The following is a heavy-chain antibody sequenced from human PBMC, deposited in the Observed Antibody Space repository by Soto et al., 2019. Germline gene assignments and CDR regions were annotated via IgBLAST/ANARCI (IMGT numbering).Heavy chain of an antibody. CDR2: IIPIFGTA. Sequence: ASVKVSCKASGGTFSSYAISWVRQAPGQGLEWMGGIIPIFGTANYAQKFQGRVTITADESTSTAYMELSSLRSEDTAVYYCARDLWRSSSWYYGMDVWGQGTTVTVSS. J-gene: IGHJ6*02. CDR1: GGTFSSYA. D-gene: IGHD6-13*01. V-gene: IGHV1-69*13. CDR3: ARDLWRSSSWYYGMDV.